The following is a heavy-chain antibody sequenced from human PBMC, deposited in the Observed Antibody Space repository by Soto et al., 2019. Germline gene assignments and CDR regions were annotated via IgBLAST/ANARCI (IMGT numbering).Heavy chain of an antibody. CDR2: IYYSGET. CDR3: ARYQGGEFLKGSGMDV. J-gene: IGHJ6*02. Sequence: QVQLQESGPGLVKPSATLSLTCTVSGDSISRYYWSWIRLSPGKGLEWIGYIYYSGETNYNPSVKSRVTISVDRTKNQFSLKRSSVTAAYTAVYYCARYQGGEFLKGSGMDVWGQGTTVTVSS. D-gene: IGHD3-10*01. V-gene: IGHV4-59*01. CDR1: GDSISRYY.